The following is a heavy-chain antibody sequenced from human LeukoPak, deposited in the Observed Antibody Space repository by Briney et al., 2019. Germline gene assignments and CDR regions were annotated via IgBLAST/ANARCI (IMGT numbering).Heavy chain of an antibody. CDR1: GLPSSTYG. V-gene: IGHV3-23*01. Sequence: GGSLRLSCAASGLPSSTYGMSWVRQSPGKGLEWVSAISGSATGHITNYADSVKGRFTISRDNDKNTLYLQMNSLRVEDTAVYYCANHRSAFEFWGHGTLVTVSS. CDR3: ANHRSAFEF. CDR2: ISGSATGHIT. J-gene: IGHJ5*01.